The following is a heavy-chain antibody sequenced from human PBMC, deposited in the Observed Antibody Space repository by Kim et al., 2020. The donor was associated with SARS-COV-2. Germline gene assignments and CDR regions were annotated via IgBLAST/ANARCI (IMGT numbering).Heavy chain of an antibody. V-gene: IGHV4-34*01. CDR3: ARVKNRGVMVY. J-gene: IGHJ4*02. Sequence: SETLSLTCAVYGGSFSGYYWSWIRQPPGKGLEWIGEINHSGSTNYNPSLKSRVTISVDTSKNQFSLKLSSVTAADTAVYYCARVKNRGVMVYWGQGTLVTVSS. CDR1: GGSFSGYY. D-gene: IGHD3-10*01. CDR2: INHSGST.